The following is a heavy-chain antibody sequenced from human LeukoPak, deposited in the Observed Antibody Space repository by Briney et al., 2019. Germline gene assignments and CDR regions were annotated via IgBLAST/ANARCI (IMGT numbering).Heavy chain of an antibody. CDR1: GYTFSSYG. J-gene: IGHJ4*02. CDR3: ARELYGFNSGYFSY. CDR2: ISLYSGNI. V-gene: IGHV1-18*01. Sequence: ASVRVSCKASGYTFSSYGISWVRQAPGQGLEWMGWISLYSGNIHYGQNFQGRVTMTRDTSTSTAYMELRSLTSDDTAVYYCARELYGFNSGYFSYWGQGTLVTVSS. D-gene: IGHD3-22*01.